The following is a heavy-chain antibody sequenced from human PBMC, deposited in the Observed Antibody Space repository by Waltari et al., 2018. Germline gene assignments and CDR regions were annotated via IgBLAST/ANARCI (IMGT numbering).Heavy chain of an antibody. CDR2: SRSKANCYST. Sequence: EVQLVESGGGLVQPGGSLKLSCAASGFNFSGSALHWVRQASGKGLEWFGRSRSKANCYSTAYAASVTGSFTISRDDSKTTAYLQINSLKTEDTAVYYCTRLSGDSNDYWGQGTLVTVSS. CDR1: GFNFSGSA. D-gene: IGHD3-22*01. V-gene: IGHV3-73*02. CDR3: TRLSGDSNDY. J-gene: IGHJ4*02.